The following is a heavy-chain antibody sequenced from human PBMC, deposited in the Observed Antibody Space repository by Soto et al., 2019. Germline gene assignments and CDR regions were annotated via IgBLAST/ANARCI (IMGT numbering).Heavy chain of an antibody. V-gene: IGHV3-30*18. J-gene: IGHJ6*02. D-gene: IGHD3-16*02. CDR3: AKGGFYDYVWGSYRYSAYGMDV. CDR1: GFTFSSYG. CDR2: ISYDGGNK. Sequence: GGSLRLSCAASGFTFSSYGMHWVRQAPGKGLEWVAVISYDGGNKYYADSVKGRFTISRDNSKNTLYLQMNSLRAEDTAVYYCAKGGFYDYVWGSYRYSAYGMDVWGQGTTVTVSS.